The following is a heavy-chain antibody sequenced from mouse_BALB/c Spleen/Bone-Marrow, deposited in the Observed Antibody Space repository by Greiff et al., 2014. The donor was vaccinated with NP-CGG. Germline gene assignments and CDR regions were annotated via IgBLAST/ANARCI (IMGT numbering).Heavy chain of an antibody. Sequence: VQLVESGAELARPGASVKMSCRASGYTFTTYTMHWAKQRPGQGLEWIGYINPSSGYTYYNQKFKDKATLTADKSSSAAYLQLSSLTSEDSAVYYCARVYGNYDAMDYWGQGTSVTVSS. J-gene: IGHJ4*01. CDR2: INPSSGYT. V-gene: IGHV1-4*01. CDR3: ARVYGNYDAMDY. CDR1: GYTFTTYT. D-gene: IGHD2-1*01.